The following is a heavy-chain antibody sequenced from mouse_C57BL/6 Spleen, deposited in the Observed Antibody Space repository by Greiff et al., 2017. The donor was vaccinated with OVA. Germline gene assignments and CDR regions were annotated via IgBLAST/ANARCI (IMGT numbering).Heavy chain of an antibody. V-gene: IGHV7-3*01. CDR3: ARSLAVVAPYAMDY. J-gene: IGHJ4*01. D-gene: IGHD1-1*01. Sequence: EVKLVESGGGLVQPGGSLSLSCAASGFSFTDYYMSWVRQPPGKALEWLGFIRNKANGYTTEYSASVKGRFTISRDNSQSILYLQMNARRAEDSATYYCARSLAVVAPYAMDYWGQGTSVTVSS. CDR1: GFSFTDYY. CDR2: IRNKANGYTT.